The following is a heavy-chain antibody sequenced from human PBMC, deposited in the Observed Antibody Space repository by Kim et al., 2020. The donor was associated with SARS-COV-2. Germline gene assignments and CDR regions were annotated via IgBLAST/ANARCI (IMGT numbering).Heavy chain of an antibody. D-gene: IGHD1-1*01. Sequence: GGSLRLSCAASGFTFSSYSMNWVRQAPGKGLEWVSSISSSSSYIYYADSVKGRFTISRDNAKNSLYLQMNSLRAEDTAVYYCARAPPDDDLGDAFDIWGQGTMVTVSS. CDR1: GFTFSSYS. CDR2: ISSSSSYI. J-gene: IGHJ3*02. CDR3: ARAPPDDDLGDAFDI. V-gene: IGHV3-21*04.